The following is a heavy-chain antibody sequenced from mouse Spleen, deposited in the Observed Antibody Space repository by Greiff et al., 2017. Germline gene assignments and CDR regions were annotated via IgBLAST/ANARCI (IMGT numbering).Heavy chain of an antibody. V-gene: IGHV5-6-4*01. CDR1: GFTFSSYY. J-gene: IGHJ4*01. CDR3: ARDQDYYAMDY. CDR2: ISSGGGST. Sequence: EVKLMESGGGLVKPGGSLKLSCAASGFTFSSYYMSWVRQTPEKRLEWVATISSGGGSTYYPDSVKGRFTISRDNAKNTLYLQMSSPNSEDTAVYYCARDQDYYAMDYWGQGTSVTVSS.